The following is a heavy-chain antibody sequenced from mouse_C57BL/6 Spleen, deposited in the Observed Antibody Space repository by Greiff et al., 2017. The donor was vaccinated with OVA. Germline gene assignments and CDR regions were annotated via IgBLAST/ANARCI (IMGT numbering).Heavy chain of an antibody. V-gene: IGHV1-54*01. J-gene: IGHJ4*01. Sequence: VQLQQSGAELVRPGTSVKVSCKASGYAFTNYLIEWVKQRPGQGLEWIGVINPGSGGTNYNEKFKGKATLTADKSSSTAYMQLSSLTSEDSAVYFCAREDDYDAMDYWGQGTSVTVSS. CDR3: AREDDYDAMDY. CDR2: INPGSGGT. CDR1: GYAFTNYL.